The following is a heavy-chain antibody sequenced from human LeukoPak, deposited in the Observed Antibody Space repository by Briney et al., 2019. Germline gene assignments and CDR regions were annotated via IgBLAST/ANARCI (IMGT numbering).Heavy chain of an antibody. D-gene: IGHD6-13*01. Sequence: ASVKVSCKVSGYTLTELSMLWVRQAPGKGLEWMGGFDPEDGETIYAQKFQGRVTMTEDTSTDTAYMELSSLRSEDTAVYYCATDLGYSSSYDYWGQGTLVTVSS. V-gene: IGHV1-24*01. CDR1: GYTLTELS. CDR3: ATDLGYSSSYDY. CDR2: FDPEDGET. J-gene: IGHJ4*02.